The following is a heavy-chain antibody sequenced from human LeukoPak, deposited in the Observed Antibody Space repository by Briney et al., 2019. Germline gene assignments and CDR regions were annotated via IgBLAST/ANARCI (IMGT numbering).Heavy chain of an antibody. D-gene: IGHD3-22*01. CDR1: GGSISSYY. CDR3: ARVDSSGDYFDY. J-gene: IGHJ4*02. CDR2: IYYSGST. V-gene: IGHV4-59*01. Sequence: SETLSLTCTVSGGSISSYYWSWIRQPPGKGLEWIGYIYYSGSTNYNPSLKSRVTMSVDTSKNQFSLKLSSVTAADTAVYYCARVDSSGDYFDYWGQGTLVAVSS.